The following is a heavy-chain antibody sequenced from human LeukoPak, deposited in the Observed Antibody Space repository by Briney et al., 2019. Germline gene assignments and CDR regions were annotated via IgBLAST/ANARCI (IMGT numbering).Heavy chain of an antibody. J-gene: IGHJ6*02. V-gene: IGHV4-31*03. CDR3: TVTTRDYYYGMDV. CDR2: INYSGTT. Sequence: SQTLSLTCTVSGGSISSGGYYWTWIRQPPGKGLEWVGYINYSGTTYYDTSLKSRVTISVDKSKNQFSLKLNSVTAADMAVYYCTVTTRDYYYGMDVWGQGTTVTVSS. CDR1: GGSISSGGYY. D-gene: IGHD4-11*01.